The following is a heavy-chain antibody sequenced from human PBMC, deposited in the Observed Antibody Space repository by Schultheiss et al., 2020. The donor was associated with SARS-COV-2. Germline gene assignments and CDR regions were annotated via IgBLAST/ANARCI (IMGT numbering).Heavy chain of an antibody. J-gene: IGHJ6*02. D-gene: IGHD4-17*01. CDR3: ASSMTTVTTHSLNYYYYGMDV. CDR1: GGTFSSYA. Sequence: SVKVSCKASGGTFSSYAISWVRQAPGQGLEWMGGIIPIFGTANYAQKFQGRVTITADKSTSTAYMELSSLRSEDTAVYYCASSMTTVTTHSLNYYYYGMDVWGQGTTVTVSS. V-gene: IGHV1-69*06. CDR2: IIPIFGTA.